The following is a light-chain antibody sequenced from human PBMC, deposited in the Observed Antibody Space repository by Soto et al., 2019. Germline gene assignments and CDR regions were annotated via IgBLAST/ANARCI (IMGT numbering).Light chain of an antibody. Sequence: QSALTQPPSASGSPGQSVTISCTGTSXDVGGYNYVSWYQQHPGKAPKLIISEVSKRPSGVPDRFSGSKSGNTASLTVSGLQAEGEADYYCTSHAGSNNYVFGTGTKVTVL. V-gene: IGLV2-8*01. CDR1: SXDVGGYNY. CDR2: EVS. CDR3: TSHAGSNNYV. J-gene: IGLJ1*01.